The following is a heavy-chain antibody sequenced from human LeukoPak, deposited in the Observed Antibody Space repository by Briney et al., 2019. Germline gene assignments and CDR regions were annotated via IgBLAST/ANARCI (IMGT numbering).Heavy chain of an antibody. Sequence: GESLKISCKGSGYSFTSHWIGWVRQMPGKGLEWMGIIYPGDSDTRYSPPFQGQVTISADKSISTAYLQWSSLKASDTAMYYCALHYRVATIDYWGQGTLVTVSS. CDR1: GYSFTSHW. V-gene: IGHV5-51*01. CDR3: ALHYRVATIDY. CDR2: IYPGDSDT. J-gene: IGHJ4*02. D-gene: IGHD5-24*01.